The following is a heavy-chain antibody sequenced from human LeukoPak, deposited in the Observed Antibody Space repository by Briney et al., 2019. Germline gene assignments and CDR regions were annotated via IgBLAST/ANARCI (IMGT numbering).Heavy chain of an antibody. CDR3: AKRGVVIRVILVGFHKEAYYFDS. J-gene: IGHJ4*02. CDR2: ISDSRGST. V-gene: IGHV3-23*01. CDR1: GITLSNYG. D-gene: IGHD3-22*01. Sequence: GGSLRLSCAVSGITLSNYGMSWVRQAPGKGLEWVAGISDSRGSTNYADSVKGRFTISRDNPKNTLYLQMNSLRAEDTAVYFCAKRGVVIRVILVGFHKEAYYFDSWGQGALVTVSS.